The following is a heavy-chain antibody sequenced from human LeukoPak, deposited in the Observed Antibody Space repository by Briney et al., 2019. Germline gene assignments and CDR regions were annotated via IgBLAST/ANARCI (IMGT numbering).Heavy chain of an antibody. Sequence: ASETLSLTCTVSGGSISSYYWSWIRQPPGKGLEWIGEINHSGSTNYNPSLKSRVTISVDTSKNQFSLKLSSVTAADTAVYYCARGGDYYYYGMDVWGQGTTVTVSS. J-gene: IGHJ6*02. CDR2: INHSGST. D-gene: IGHD2-21*01. CDR3: ARGGDYYYYGMDV. CDR1: GGSISSYY. V-gene: IGHV4-34*01.